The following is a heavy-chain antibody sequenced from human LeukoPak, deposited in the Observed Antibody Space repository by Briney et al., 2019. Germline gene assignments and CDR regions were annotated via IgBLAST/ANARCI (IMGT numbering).Heavy chain of an antibody. CDR3: AKDILSGYSGYDYFDY. D-gene: IGHD5-12*01. CDR1: GFTFDDYA. CDR2: ISWNSGSI. J-gene: IGHJ4*02. V-gene: IGHV3-9*01. Sequence: PGRSLRLSCAASGFTFDDYAMHWVRQAPGKGLEWVSGISWNSGSIGYADSVKGRFTISRDNAKNSLYLQMNSLRAEDTALYYCAKDILSGYSGYDYFDYWGQGTLVTVSS.